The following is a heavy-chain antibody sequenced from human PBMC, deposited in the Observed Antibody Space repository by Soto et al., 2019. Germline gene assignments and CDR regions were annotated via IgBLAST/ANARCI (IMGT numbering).Heavy chain of an antibody. D-gene: IGHD1-1*01. V-gene: IGHV3-15*01. CDR2: IKSRSAGGTT. J-gene: IGHJ4*02. Sequence: GGSLRLSCATSGFIFSNAWMSWVRQAPGRGLEWVGRIKSRSAGGTTDYATAVEDRFIISRDDPKNTLYLQMNNLTTADTAVYYCTTETHNGWGQGT. CDR3: TTETHNG. CDR1: GFIFSNAW.